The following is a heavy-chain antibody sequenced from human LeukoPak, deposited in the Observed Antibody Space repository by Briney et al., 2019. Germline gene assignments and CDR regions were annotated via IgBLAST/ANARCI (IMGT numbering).Heavy chain of an antibody. J-gene: IGHJ5*02. CDR1: GFTFSSNA. Sequence: GGSLRLSCAASGFTFSSNAMHWVRQAPGKGLEWVAVISYDGSDKYYPDSVKGRFTISRDNSKNTLYLQMDSLRAEDTAVYYCASSITLDHWFDPWAREPWSPSPQ. CDR3: ASSITLDHWFDP. CDR2: ISYDGSDK. D-gene: IGHD1-20*01. V-gene: IGHV3-30*01.